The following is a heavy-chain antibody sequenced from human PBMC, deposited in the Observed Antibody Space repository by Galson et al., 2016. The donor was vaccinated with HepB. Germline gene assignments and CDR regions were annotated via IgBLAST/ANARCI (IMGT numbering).Heavy chain of an antibody. CDR3: ARAERPSSWYFDL. CDR1: GFTFNNYY. D-gene: IGHD5-24*01. V-gene: IGHV3-11*06. J-gene: IGHJ2*01. CDR2: ISHRSSVT. Sequence: SLRLSCAASGFTFNNYYMGWIRQAPGKGLEWVSYISHRSSVTNYADSVKGRFTISRDNAKNSLYLQMDSLRAEDTAVYYCARAERPSSWYFDLWGRGSLVTVSS.